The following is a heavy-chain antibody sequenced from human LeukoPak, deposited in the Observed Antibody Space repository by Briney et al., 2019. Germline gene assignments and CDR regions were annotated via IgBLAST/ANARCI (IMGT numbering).Heavy chain of an antibody. CDR2: IIPIFGTA. D-gene: IGHD3-9*01. J-gene: IGHJ5*02. Sequence: GASVKVSCTASGGTFSSYAISWVRQAPGQGLEWMGGIIPIFGTANYAQKFQGRVTITADESTSTAYMELSSLRSEDTAVYYCAREVGLRYFDWYRTNWFDPWGQGTLVTVSS. CDR3: AREVGLRYFDWYRTNWFDP. V-gene: IGHV1-69*13. CDR1: GGTFSSYA.